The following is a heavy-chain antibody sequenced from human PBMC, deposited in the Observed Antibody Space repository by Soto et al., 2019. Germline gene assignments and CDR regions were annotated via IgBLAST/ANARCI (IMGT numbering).Heavy chain of an antibody. Sequence: PSETLSLTCTVSGGSISSSSYYWGWIRQPPGKGLEWIGSIYYSGSTYYNPSLKSRVTISVDTSKNQFSLKLSSVTAADTAVYYCARGIRKRGYYYYYYGMDVWGQGTTVTVSS. V-gene: IGHV4-39*07. CDR1: GGSISSSSYY. J-gene: IGHJ6*02. D-gene: IGHD1-1*01. CDR3: ARGIRKRGYYYYYYGMDV. CDR2: IYYSGST.